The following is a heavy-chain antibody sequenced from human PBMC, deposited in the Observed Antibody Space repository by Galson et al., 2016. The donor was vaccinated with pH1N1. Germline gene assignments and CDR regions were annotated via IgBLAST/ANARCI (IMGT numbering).Heavy chain of an antibody. D-gene: IGHD6-19*01. J-gene: IGHJ4*02. CDR3: ARGFGLAGSGPFDF. CDR2: INSGSSFT. V-gene: IGHV3-11*05. CDR1: GFMFSDYY. Sequence: SLRLSCAASGFMFSDYYMAWIRQAPGKGLERLSYINSGSSFTKYADSVKGRFSMSRDDAKSTLYLQMNGLKIDDTALYYCARGFGLAGSGPFDFWGQGVLVTVSS.